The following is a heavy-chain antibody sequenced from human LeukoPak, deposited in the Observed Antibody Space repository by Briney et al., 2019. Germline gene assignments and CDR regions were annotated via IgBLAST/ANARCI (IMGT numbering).Heavy chain of an antibody. CDR3: ARGLWSGYSIDY. CDR2: IYYSGST. CDR1: GGSISSYY. V-gene: IGHV4-59*01. D-gene: IGHD3-3*01. J-gene: IGHJ4*02. Sequence: SSETLSLTCTVSGGSISSYYWSWIRQPPGKGLEWIGYIYYSGSTNYNPSLKSRVTISVDTSKNQFSLKLSSVTAADTAVYYCARGLWSGYSIDYWGRGTLVTVSS.